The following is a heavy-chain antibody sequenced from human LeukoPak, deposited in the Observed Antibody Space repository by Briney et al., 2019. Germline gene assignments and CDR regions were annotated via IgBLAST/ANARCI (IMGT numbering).Heavy chain of an antibody. CDR3: AKNRWVFGDSAFDY. Sequence: PGGSLRLSCAASGFTFSSYGMHWVRQAPGKGLEWVAVISYDGSNKYYAGSVKGRFTISRDNSKNTLYLQMNSLRAEDTAVYYCAKNRWVFGDSAFDYWGQGTLVTVSS. J-gene: IGHJ4*02. D-gene: IGHD3-3*01. V-gene: IGHV3-30*18. CDR2: ISYDGSNK. CDR1: GFTFSSYG.